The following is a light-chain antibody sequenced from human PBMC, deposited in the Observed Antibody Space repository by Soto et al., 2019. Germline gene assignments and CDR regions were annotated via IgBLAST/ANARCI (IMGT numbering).Light chain of an antibody. V-gene: IGKV1-39*01. CDR3: EQYYRTPPELT. Sequence: DIQMTQSPSSLSASVGDRVTITCRASQTISTYLNWYQQKPGKAPQLLIYAASNLQSGVPSRFSGSGSGTAFTLTISSLQRGDFATYFCEQYYRTPPELTFGQGTRLELK. CDR2: AAS. CDR1: QTISTY. J-gene: IGKJ5*01.